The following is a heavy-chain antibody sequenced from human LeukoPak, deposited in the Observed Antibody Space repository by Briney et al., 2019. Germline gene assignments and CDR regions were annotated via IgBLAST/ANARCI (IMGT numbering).Heavy chain of an antibody. D-gene: IGHD3-10*01. CDR1: GGSFSGYY. J-gene: IGHJ4*02. CDR2: FNLSGST. V-gene: IGHV4-34*01. CDR3: ARRRRPRRYGSGDEDY. Sequence: SETLSLTCAVYGGSFSGYYWSWIRQPPGKGLEWIGEFNLSGSTNYNPSLKSRVTISVDTSKNQFSLKLSSVTAADTAVYYCARRRRPRRYGSGDEDYWGQGTLVTVSS.